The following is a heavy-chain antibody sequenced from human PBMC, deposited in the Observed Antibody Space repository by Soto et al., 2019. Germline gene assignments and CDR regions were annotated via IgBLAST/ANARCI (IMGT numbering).Heavy chain of an antibody. CDR1: GYTFTYRY. CDR3: ATGGGYYGSGSYYPTHYYYGMDV. Sequence: SVKVSCKASGYTFTYRYLHWVRQAPGQALEWMGWITPFNGNTNYAQKFQDRVTITRDRSMSTAYMELSSLRSEDTAMYYCATGGGYYGSGSYYPTHYYYGMDVWG. CDR2: ITPFNGNT. D-gene: IGHD3-10*01. J-gene: IGHJ6*02. V-gene: IGHV1-45*02.